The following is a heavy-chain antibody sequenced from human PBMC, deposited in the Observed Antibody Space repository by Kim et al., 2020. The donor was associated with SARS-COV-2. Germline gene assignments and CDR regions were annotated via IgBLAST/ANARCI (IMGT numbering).Heavy chain of an antibody. J-gene: IGHJ2*01. CDR1: GFYFSSYG. CDR2: IGTAGDT. Sequence: GGSLRLSCLAAGFYFSSYGRTWGRQATGKGLEWVSAIGTAGDTYDPGSVKGRFTIYRENAKNSLYLQMSSLRAGDTAVYYCARGTPPSSPFEYFDLWGRGPLVTVSS. V-gene: IGHV3-13*04. D-gene: IGHD2-2*01. CDR3: ARGTPPSSPFEYFDL.